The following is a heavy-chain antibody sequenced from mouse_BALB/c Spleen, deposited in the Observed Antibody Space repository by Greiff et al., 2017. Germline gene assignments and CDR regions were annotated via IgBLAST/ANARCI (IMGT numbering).Heavy chain of an antibody. D-gene: IGHD1-1*02. CDR1: GFTFSSYT. J-gene: IGHJ4*01. Sequence: EVQGVESGGGLVKPGGSLKLSCAASGFTFSSYTMSWVRQTPEKRLEWVATISSGGGNTYYPDSVKGRFTISRDNAKNNLYLQMSSLRSEDTALYYCARNYGEAMDYWGQGTSVTVSS. CDR3: ARNYGEAMDY. CDR2: ISSGGGNT. V-gene: IGHV5-9*03.